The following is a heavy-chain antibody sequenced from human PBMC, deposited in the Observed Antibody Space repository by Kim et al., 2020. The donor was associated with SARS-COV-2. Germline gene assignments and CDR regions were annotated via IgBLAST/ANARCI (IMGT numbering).Heavy chain of an antibody. D-gene: IGHD3-22*01. V-gene: IGHV1-2*04. J-gene: IGHJ6*02. CDR2: INPNSGGT. CDR1: GYTFTGYY. Sequence: ASVKVSCKASGYTFTGYYMHWVRQAPGQGLEWMGWINPNSGGTNYAQKFQGWVTMTRDTSISTAYMELSRLRSDDTAVYYCARDRNLYYYDSSGYAFNYYYGMDVWGQGTTVTVSS. CDR3: ARDRNLYYYDSSGYAFNYYYGMDV.